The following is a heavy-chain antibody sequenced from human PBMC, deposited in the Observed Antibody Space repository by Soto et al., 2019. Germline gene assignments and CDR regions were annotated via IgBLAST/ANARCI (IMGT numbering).Heavy chain of an antibody. J-gene: IGHJ4*02. CDR2: MNQDGSEI. CDR3: ARGRSLLWFGEP. Sequence: EVQLVESGGGLVQPGGSLKLSCAASGFTFSSYLMSWVRQAPGKGLEWVANMNQDGSEIYYVDSVRGRFTISRDNAENSLYLQMNSLRAEDTAVYYCARGRSLLWFGEPRGQGTLVIVSS. V-gene: IGHV3-7*01. D-gene: IGHD3-10*01. CDR1: GFTFSSYL.